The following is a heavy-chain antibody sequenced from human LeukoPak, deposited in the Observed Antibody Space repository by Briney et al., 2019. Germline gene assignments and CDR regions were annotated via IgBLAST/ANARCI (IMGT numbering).Heavy chain of an antibody. CDR1: GYTFTSYG. J-gene: IGHJ3*02. CDR2: ISAYNGNT. Sequence: ASVKVSCKASGYTFTSYGISWVRQAPGQGLEWMGWISAYNGNTNYEQKLQGRVTMTTDTSTSTAYMELRSLRSDDTAVYYCARGRAVLRFLEWPIDDAFDIWGQGTMVTVSS. V-gene: IGHV1-18*01. CDR3: ARGRAVLRFLEWPIDDAFDI. D-gene: IGHD3-3*01.